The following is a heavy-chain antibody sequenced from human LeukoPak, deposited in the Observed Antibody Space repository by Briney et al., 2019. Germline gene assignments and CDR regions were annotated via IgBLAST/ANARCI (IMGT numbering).Heavy chain of an antibody. D-gene: IGHD4-11*01. CDR2: ISSSSSTI. CDR1: GFTFSRYS. CDR3: ARGGTGLAVTTTGIDY. J-gene: IGHJ4*02. V-gene: IGHV3-48*02. Sequence: GGSLRLSCAASGFTFSRYSMIWVRQAPGKGLEWVSYISSSSSTIYYADSVKGRFTISRDNAKNSLYLQMNSLRDEDTAVYYCARGGTGLAVTTTGIDYWGRGTLVTVSS.